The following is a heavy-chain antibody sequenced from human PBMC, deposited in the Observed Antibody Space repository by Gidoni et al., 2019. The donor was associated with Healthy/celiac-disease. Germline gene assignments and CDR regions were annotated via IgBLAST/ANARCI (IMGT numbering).Heavy chain of an antibody. V-gene: IGHV1-2*02. CDR2: INPNSGGT. CDR1: GYTFTGYY. J-gene: IGHJ5*02. D-gene: IGHD2-15*01. Sequence: QVQLVQSGAEVKKPGASVKVSCKASGYTFTGYYMHWVRQAPGEGLEWMGWINPNSGGTNYAQKFQGRVTMTRDTSISTAYMELSRLRSDDTAVYYCASEAVYCSGGSCYRRKNWFDPWGQGTLVTVSS. CDR3: ASEAVYCSGGSCYRRKNWFDP.